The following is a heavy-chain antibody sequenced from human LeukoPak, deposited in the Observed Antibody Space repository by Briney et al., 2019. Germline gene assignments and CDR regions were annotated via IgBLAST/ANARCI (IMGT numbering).Heavy chain of an antibody. CDR3: AKGPSGSDYDWYFDL. D-gene: IGHD4-17*01. J-gene: IGHJ2*01. CDR1: GNTLTKFS. V-gene: IGHV1-24*01. Sequence: ASVKVSCKVSGNTLTKFSMHWVRQAPGKGLEWMGGFDLDEGKRIYAQKLKGRVIMTEDTSTDTAYMEIKSLTFEDTAVYYRAKGPSGSDYDWYFDLWGRGTLITVSS. CDR2: FDLDEGKR.